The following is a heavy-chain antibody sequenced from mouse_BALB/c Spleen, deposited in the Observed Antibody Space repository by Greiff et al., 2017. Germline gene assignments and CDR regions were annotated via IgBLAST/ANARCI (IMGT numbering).Heavy chain of an antibody. CDR2: INPYNDGT. J-gene: IGHJ4*01. CDR1: GYTFTSYV. V-gene: IGHV1-14*01. Sequence: EVQLQQSGPELVKPGASVKMSCKASGYTFTSYVMHWVKQKPGQGLEWIGYINPYNDGTKYNEKFKGKATLTSDKSSSTAYMELSSLTSEDSAVYYCARWAARSTRTSFYYAMDYWGQGTSVTVSS. D-gene: IGHD3-1*01. CDR3: ARWAARSTRTSFYYAMDY.